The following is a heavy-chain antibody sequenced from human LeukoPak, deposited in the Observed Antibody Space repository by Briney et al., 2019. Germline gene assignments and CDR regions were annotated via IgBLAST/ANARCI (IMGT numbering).Heavy chain of an antibody. CDR1: GGTFSSYA. CDR2: IIPIFGTA. V-gene: IGHV1-69*05. J-gene: IGHJ3*02. CDR3: ARDPTITGPHDAFDI. Sequence: SVKVSCKVSGGTFSSYAISWVRQATGQGLEWMGGIIPIFGTANYAQKFQGRVTITTDESTSTAYMELSSLRSEDTAVYYCARDPTITGPHDAFDIWGQGTMVTVSS. D-gene: IGHD1-20*01.